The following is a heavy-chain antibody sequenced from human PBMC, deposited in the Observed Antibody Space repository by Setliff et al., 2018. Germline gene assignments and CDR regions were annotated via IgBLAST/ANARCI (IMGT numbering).Heavy chain of an antibody. V-gene: IGHV4-31*03. CDR1: GGAISRGGYY. CDR2: IYYSGST. CDR3: ARQVSHYDFWRGYYGYYYYYLDV. J-gene: IGHJ6*03. D-gene: IGHD3-3*01. Sequence: PSETLSLTCTVSGGAISRGGYYWSWIRQHPGKGLEWIGYIYYSGSTYYNPSLKSRVTISVDTSKNQFSLKLSSVTAADTAVYYCARQVSHYDFWRGYYGYYYYYLDVWGNGTTVTVSS.